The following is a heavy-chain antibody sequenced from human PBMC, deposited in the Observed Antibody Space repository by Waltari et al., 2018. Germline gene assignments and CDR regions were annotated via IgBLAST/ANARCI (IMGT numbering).Heavy chain of an antibody. Sequence: QVQLVESGGGVVQPGRSLRLSCAASEFTFSSYAMHWVRQAPGKGLEWVAVISYNERNIYYVDSVKGRFTIPRDNSRKTLYLQMNSLRTEDTAVYYCARDYCDRTNCHGMDVWGQGTTVTVSS. CDR3: ARDYCDRTNCHGMDV. V-gene: IGHV3-30*04. D-gene: IGHD3-22*01. CDR1: EFTFSSYA. CDR2: ISYNERNI. J-gene: IGHJ6*02.